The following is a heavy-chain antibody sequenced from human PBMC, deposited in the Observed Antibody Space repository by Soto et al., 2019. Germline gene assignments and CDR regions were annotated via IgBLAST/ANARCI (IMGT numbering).Heavy chain of an antibody. J-gene: IGHJ3*02. V-gene: IGHV3-30*14. Sequence: GGSLRLSCAAFGLTVSVKKYISWVRQAPGKGLEWVAVISYDGSNKYYADSVKGRFTTSIDTSRTIVYLQMNSLRLDDTAVYFCATWHLQEHAYDIWGQGTTVTVSS. CDR1: GLTVSVKK. D-gene: IGHD4-4*01. CDR2: ISYDGSNK. CDR3: ATWHLQEHAYDI.